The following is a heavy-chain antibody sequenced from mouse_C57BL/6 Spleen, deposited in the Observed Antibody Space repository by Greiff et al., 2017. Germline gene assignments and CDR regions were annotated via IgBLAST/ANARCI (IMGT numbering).Heavy chain of an antibody. CDR3: ASSSYFAY. Sequence: QVQLKESGPGLVAPSQSLSITCTVSGVSLTSYGVHWVRQPPGKGLEWLVVIWSDGSTTYNSALKSRLSISKDNSKSQVFFKMNSLQADDTAIYYCASSSYFAYWGQGTLVTVSA. CDR2: IWSDGST. J-gene: IGHJ3*01. D-gene: IGHD1-1*01. V-gene: IGHV2-6*03. CDR1: GVSLTSYG.